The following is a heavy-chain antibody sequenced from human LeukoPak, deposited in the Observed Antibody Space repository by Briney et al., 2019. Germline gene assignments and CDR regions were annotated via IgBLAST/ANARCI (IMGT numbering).Heavy chain of an antibody. CDR1: GHSISSGSDY. CDR2: IYTSGST. J-gene: IGHJ4*02. V-gene: IGHV4-61*02. CDR3: ARDSPTSYFDY. D-gene: IGHD1-26*01. Sequence: PSQTLSLTCTVSGHSISSGSDYWRWLRQPAGKGLEWIVRIYTSGSTNYNPSLKNQLTISVDTSKNQFSLKLSSVTAADTAVYYCARDSPTSYFDYWGQGTLVTVSS.